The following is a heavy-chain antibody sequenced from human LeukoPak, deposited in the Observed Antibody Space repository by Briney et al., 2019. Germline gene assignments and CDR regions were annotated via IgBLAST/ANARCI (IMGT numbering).Heavy chain of an antibody. Sequence: SETLSLTCAVSDDSFSSHYWTWIRQPPGKGLEWIGYISYIGSTNYNPSLKSRVTISIDTSKNEFSLKLSSVTAADTAVYYCARDLVTVTKGFDIWGQGTMVSVSS. J-gene: IGHJ3*02. D-gene: IGHD4-17*01. V-gene: IGHV4-59*11. CDR3: ARDLVTVTKGFDI. CDR1: DDSFSSHY. CDR2: ISYIGST.